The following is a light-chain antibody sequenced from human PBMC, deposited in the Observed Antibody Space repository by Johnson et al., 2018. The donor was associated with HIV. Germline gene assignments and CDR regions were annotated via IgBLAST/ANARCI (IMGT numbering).Light chain of an antibody. Sequence: QSVLTQPPSVSAAPGQKVTISCSGSSSNIGNNYVSWYQQLPGTAPKLLIYDNNKRPSGIPDRFSGSKSGTSATLGITGLQTGAEADFYCGTWDSSLSAGGVFGTGTNVTAL. V-gene: IGLV1-51*01. CDR1: SSNIGNNY. CDR3: GTWDSSLSAGGV. CDR2: DNN. J-gene: IGLJ1*01.